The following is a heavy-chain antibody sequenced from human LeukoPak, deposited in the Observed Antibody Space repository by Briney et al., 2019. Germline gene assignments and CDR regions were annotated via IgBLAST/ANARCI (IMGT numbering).Heavy chain of an antibody. D-gene: IGHD3-22*01. Sequence: GGSLRLSCAASGFTLSGYSMNWVRQAPGKGLEWVSSISSSSSYIYYADSVKGRFTISRDNAKNSLYLQMNSLRAEDSAVYYCARDLNDYYSYYYDYWGQGTLVTVSS. CDR2: ISSSSSYI. CDR3: ARDLNDYYSYYYDY. J-gene: IGHJ4*02. V-gene: IGHV3-21*01. CDR1: GFTLSGYS.